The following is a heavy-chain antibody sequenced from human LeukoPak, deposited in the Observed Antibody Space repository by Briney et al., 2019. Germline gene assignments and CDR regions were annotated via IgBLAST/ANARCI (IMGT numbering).Heavy chain of an antibody. V-gene: IGHV3-23*01. CDR1: GFTFSSYA. CDR2: ISGSGGGT. J-gene: IGHJ4*02. Sequence: GGSLRLSCAASGFTFSSYAMSWVRQAPGKGLEWVSAISGSGGGTYYADSVKGRFTISRDNSKNTLYLQMNSLRAEDTAVYYCAKGGHYYDSSGYVPSWGQGTLVTVSS. CDR3: AKGGHYYDSSGYVPS. D-gene: IGHD3-22*01.